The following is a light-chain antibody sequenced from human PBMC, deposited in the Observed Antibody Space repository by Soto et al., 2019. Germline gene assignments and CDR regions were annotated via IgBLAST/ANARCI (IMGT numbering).Light chain of an antibody. V-gene: IGKV3-15*01. CDR2: GAS. Sequence: EIVMTQSPASLSVSPGETATLSCRASQSISNSLAWYQQKPGQAPSLLIYGASTRATGIPARFSGSGSGTEFTLTISSLQSEDSAIYYCQQYNNWPTRTFGQGTKLEIK. J-gene: IGKJ2*01. CDR1: QSISNS. CDR3: QQYNNWPTRT.